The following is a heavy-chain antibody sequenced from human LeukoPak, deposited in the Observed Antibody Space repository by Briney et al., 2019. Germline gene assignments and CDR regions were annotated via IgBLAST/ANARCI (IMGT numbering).Heavy chain of an antibody. J-gene: IGHJ3*02. Sequence: PGGSLRLSCVASGFTFSSYWMSWVRQAPGKGLEWVANIKQDGSEKHYVDSVKGRFTISRDNAKNSLYLQMNSLRAEDTALYYCAKSEGPLAVADDAFDIWGQGTMVTVSS. CDR3: AKSEGPLAVADDAFDI. CDR1: GFTFSSYW. CDR2: IKQDGSEK. D-gene: IGHD6-19*01. V-gene: IGHV3-7*03.